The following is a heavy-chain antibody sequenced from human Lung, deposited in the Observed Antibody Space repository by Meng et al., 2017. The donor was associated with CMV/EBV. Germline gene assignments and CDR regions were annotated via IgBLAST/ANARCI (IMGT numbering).Heavy chain of an antibody. CDR2: IPHRGSS. CDR3: LRRSGGSV. Sequence: QVQWRASGPALVQPSETLSLTCAVSGDSITNHNWWAWVRQPPGKGLEWIGEIPHRGSSAYNPSLKSRVSMSIDKSKNQFSLKLTSVTAADTAVYHCLRRSGGSVWGQGTLVTVSS. J-gene: IGHJ1*01. D-gene: IGHD3-10*01. V-gene: IGHV4-4*02. CDR1: GDSITNHNW.